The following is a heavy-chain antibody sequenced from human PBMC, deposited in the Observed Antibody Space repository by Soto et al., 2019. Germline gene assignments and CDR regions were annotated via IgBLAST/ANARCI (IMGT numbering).Heavy chain of an antibody. D-gene: IGHD3-22*01. J-gene: IGHJ4*02. CDR1: GGSISSSSYY. Sequence: PSETLSLTCTVSGGSISSSSYYWGWIRQPPGKGLEWIGSIYYSGSTYYNPSLKSRVTISVDTSKNQFSLKLSSVTAADTAVYYCARADLYDSSANQTDYWGQGTLVTVSS. V-gene: IGHV4-39*01. CDR2: IYYSGST. CDR3: ARADLYDSSANQTDY.